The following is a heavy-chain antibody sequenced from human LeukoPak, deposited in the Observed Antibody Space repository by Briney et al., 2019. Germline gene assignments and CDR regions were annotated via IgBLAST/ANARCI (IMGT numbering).Heavy chain of an antibody. Sequence: GGSLRLSCAASGFTFSTYTMNWVRQAPGKGLQWVSSISTRSSYLYYADSVKGRFTISRDDAKNSLYLQLNSLRAEDTAVYYCARVGRELLLRFGPDYWGQGTLVTVSS. J-gene: IGHJ4*02. CDR3: ARVGRELLLRFGPDY. CDR2: ISTRSSYL. V-gene: IGHV3-21*01. CDR1: GFTFSTYT. D-gene: IGHD1-26*01.